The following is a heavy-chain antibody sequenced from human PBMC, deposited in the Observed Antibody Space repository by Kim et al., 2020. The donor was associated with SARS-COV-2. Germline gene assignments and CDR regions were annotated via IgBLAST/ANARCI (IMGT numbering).Heavy chain of an antibody. CDR2: ISSSSNI. J-gene: IGHJ4*02. CDR1: GFTCSSYS. V-gene: IGHV3-48*02. Sequence: GGSLRLSCAASGFTCSSYSMNWVRQAPGKGLEWISYISSSSNIYYADSVKGRFTISRDNAKNSLYLQMNSLRDEDTAVYYCARILAGSGSYGSFDYWGQGTLVTVSS. D-gene: IGHD1-26*01. CDR3: ARILAGSGSYGSFDY.